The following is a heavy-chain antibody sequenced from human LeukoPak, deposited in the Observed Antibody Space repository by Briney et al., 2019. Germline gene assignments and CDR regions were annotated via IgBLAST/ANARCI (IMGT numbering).Heavy chain of an antibody. CDR2: IYSSGST. CDR1: GFTVSSNY. CDR3: AKDAQLGYFDWLFTHGMDV. D-gene: IGHD3-9*01. Sequence: PGGSLRLSCAASGFTVSSNYMSWVRQAPGKGLEWVSVIYSSGSTYYADSMKGRFTISRDNSKNTLYLQMNSLRAEDTAVYYCAKDAQLGYFDWLFTHGMDVWGQGTTVTVSS. V-gene: IGHV3-53*01. J-gene: IGHJ6*02.